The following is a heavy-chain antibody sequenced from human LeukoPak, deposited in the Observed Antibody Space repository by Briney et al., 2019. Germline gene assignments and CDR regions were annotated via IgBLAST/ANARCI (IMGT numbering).Heavy chain of an antibody. CDR2: INPSGGST. CDR1: GYTFTSYY. Sequence: ASVKVSCKASGYTFTSYYMHWVRQAPGQGLEWMGIINPSGGSTSYAQKFQGRVTMTRDTSTSTVYMELSSLRSDDTAVYYCARVHYSGTYFSQNYFDYWGQGTLATVSS. CDR3: ARVHYSGTYFSQNYFDY. J-gene: IGHJ4*02. V-gene: IGHV1-46*01. D-gene: IGHD1-26*01.